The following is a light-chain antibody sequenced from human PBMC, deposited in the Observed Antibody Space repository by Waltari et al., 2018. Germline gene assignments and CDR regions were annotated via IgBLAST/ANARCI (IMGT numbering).Light chain of an antibody. J-gene: IGKJ4*01. CDR1: QSVSNN. V-gene: IGKV3-15*01. CDR2: GAS. Sequence: EIVMPQSPATLSVSPGERATLPCRASQSVSNNLAWYQQKPGQAPRLRIYGASTRAAGVPARFSGSGSGTEFILTISSLQSEDSAVYYCQQYNNWPLTFGGGTKVEIK. CDR3: QQYNNWPLT.